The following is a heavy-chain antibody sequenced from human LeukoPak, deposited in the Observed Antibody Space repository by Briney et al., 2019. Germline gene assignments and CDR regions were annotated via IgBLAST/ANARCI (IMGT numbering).Heavy chain of an antibody. CDR3: ARDFYYDSSGYYEVGGFDY. V-gene: IGHV1-18*01. Sequence: GASVKVSCKASGYTFTSYGISWVRQAPGQGLEWMGWISAYNGNTNYAQKLQGRVTMTTDTSTSTAYMELRSLRSDDTAVYYCARDFYYDSSGYYEVGGFDYWGQGTLVTVSS. J-gene: IGHJ4*02. CDR1: GYTFTSYG. CDR2: ISAYNGNT. D-gene: IGHD3-22*01.